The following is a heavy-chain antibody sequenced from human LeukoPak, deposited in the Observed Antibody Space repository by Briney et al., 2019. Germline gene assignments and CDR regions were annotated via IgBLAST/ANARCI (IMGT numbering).Heavy chain of an antibody. J-gene: IGHJ4*02. CDR3: AKDFMGATTKIRVVFDY. CDR2: ITSSSSII. D-gene: IGHD1-26*01. Sequence: GGSLRLSCAASGFTFSSYSMNWVRQAPGKGLEWVSYITSSSSIIYYGDSVKGRFTVSRDNAKNSPYLQMNSLRAEDTAVYYCAKDFMGATTKIRVVFDYWGQGTLVTVSS. CDR1: GFTFSSYS. V-gene: IGHV3-48*01.